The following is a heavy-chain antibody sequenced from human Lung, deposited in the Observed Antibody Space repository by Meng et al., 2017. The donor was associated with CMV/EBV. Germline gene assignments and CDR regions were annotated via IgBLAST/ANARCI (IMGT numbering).Heavy chain of an antibody. Sequence: SGXXLVXPAQTLTLTCTFSGFSLSISRLAVGWSRQPPGKALESLGIIYWNDDKRYSPTLKSRLTITKDTSKNQVVLTMSNMDPADTATYYCAHARYSSFYYFNYWGQGTLVTVSS. CDR1: GFSLSISRLA. D-gene: IGHD6-13*01. V-gene: IGHV2-5*01. J-gene: IGHJ4*02. CDR3: AHARYSSFYYFNY. CDR2: IYWNDDK.